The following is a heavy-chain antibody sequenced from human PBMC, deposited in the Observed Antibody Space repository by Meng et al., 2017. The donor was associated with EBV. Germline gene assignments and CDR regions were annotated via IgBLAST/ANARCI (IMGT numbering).Heavy chain of an antibody. V-gene: IGHV3-11*01. CDR1: GFIFSDSY. D-gene: IGHD1-26*01. CDR3: ARGSGRWTFDY. Sequence: VQAGGRLVKPGGSLRLSCAASGFIFSDSYMSWIRQTPGKGLEWISYISNSGTTIKYADSVKGRFTISRDNAKNSLYLQMNSLRADDTAVYYCARGSGRWTFDYWGQGTLVTVSS. J-gene: IGHJ4*02. CDR2: ISNSGTTI.